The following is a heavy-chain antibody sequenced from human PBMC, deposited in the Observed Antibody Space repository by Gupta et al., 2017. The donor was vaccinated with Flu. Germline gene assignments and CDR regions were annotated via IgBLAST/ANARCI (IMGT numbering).Heavy chain of an antibody. D-gene: IGHD3-10*01. CDR1: GGSFSGYY. CDR2: INHSGST. J-gene: IGHJ6*02. Sequence: QVQLQQWGAGLLKPSETLSLTCAVHGGSFSGYYWSWIRQPPGKGLEWIGEINHSGSTNYNPSLKSRVTISVDTSKNQFSLKLSSVTAADTAVYYCARVDYGSGSYGMDVWGQGTTVTVSS. V-gene: IGHV4-34*01. CDR3: ARVDYGSGSYGMDV.